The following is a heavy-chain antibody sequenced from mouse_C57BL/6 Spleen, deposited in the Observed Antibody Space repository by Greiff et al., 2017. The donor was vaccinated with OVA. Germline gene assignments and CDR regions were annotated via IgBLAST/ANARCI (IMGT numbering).Heavy chain of an antibody. CDR2: ISYDGSN. CDR1: GYSITSGYY. CDR3: EREEY. J-gene: IGHJ3*01. V-gene: IGHV3-6*01. Sequence: EVQVVQSGPGLVKPSQSLSLTCSVTGYSITSGYYWNWIRQFPGNKLEWMGYISYDGSNNYNPSLKNRISITRDTSKNQFFLKLDAVTTEDTATYYCEREEYWGQGTLVTVSA.